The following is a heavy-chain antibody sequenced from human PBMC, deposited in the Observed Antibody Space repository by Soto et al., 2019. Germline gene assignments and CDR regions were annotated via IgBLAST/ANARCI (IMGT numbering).Heavy chain of an antibody. V-gene: IGHV1-46*01. J-gene: IGHJ3*02. CDR1: GYTFTSYY. CDR2: INPSGGST. Sequence: ASVKVSCKASGYTFTSYYMHWVRQAPGKGLEWMGIINPSGGSTSYAQKFQGRVTMTRDTSTSTVYMELSSLRSEDTAVYYCAIYPRWLQLLSLSEDAFDIWGQGTMVTVSS. CDR3: AIYPRWLQLLSLSEDAFDI. D-gene: IGHD5-12*01.